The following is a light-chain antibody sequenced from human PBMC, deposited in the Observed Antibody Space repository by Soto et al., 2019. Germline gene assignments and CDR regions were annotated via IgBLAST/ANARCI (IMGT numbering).Light chain of an antibody. Sequence: EIVLTQSPAPLSLSPGERATLSCRASQSVSTYLAWYQQKPGQAPRLLIYDASNRATGIPARFSGSGSVTDFTLTISSLEPDDFAMYYCQQRSNWPPVTFGGGTKVEIK. J-gene: IGKJ4*01. V-gene: IGKV3-11*01. CDR3: QQRSNWPPVT. CDR1: QSVSTY. CDR2: DAS.